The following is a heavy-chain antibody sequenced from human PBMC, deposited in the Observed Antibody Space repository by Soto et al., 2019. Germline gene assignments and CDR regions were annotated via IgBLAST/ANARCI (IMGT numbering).Heavy chain of an antibody. CDR1: GGSVSSYY. D-gene: IGHD3-10*01. Sequence: SETLSLTCRVSGGSVSSYYWSWIRQHPGKGLEWIGYIYYSGSTYYNPSLKSRVTISVDTSKNQFSLKLTSVTAADTAVYYCARNGRFGEFLSFVYWVQGTLVTVSS. V-gene: IGHV4-59*08. J-gene: IGHJ4*02. CDR2: IYYSGST. CDR3: ARNGRFGEFLSFVY.